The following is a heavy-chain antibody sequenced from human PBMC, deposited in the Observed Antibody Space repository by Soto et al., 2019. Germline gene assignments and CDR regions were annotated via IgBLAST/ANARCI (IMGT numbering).Heavy chain of an antibody. J-gene: IGHJ3*02. CDR3: ARGVRGVHEAFDI. CDR2: IYYSGST. Sequence: PSETLSLTCTVSGGSISSYYWSWIRQPPGKGLEWIGYIYYSGSTNYNPSLKSRVTISVDTSKNQFSLKLSSVTAADTAVYYCARGVRGVHEAFDIWGQGTMVTVSS. V-gene: IGHV4-59*01. CDR1: GGSISSYY. D-gene: IGHD3-10*01.